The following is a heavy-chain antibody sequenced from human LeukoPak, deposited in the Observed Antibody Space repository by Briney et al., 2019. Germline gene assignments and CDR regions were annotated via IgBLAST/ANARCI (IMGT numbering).Heavy chain of an antibody. CDR3: AKDRRQCSGGTCNSYYYYGMDV. CDR1: GFTCSGYA. CDR2: LSGSSGST. V-gene: IGHV3-23*01. J-gene: IGHJ6*02. Sequence: GGSLRLSCAASGFTCSGYAMSRVRQAPGQGLEWVSALSGSSGSTYYAESVKGRFTISRDNSKNTLYLQMNGLRAEDTAVYYCAKDRRQCSGGTCNSYYYYGMDVWGQGTTVTVSS. D-gene: IGHD2-15*01.